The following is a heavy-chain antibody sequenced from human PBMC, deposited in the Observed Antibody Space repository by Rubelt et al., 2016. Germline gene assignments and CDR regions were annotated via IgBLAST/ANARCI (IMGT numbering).Heavy chain of an antibody. CDR1: GYTFTNFA. D-gene: IGHD2-15*01. CDR2: ISTYNRNT. J-gene: IGHJ4*02. CDR3: ARITVGWGVYCSGGSCLDY. V-gene: IGHV1-18*01. Sequence: VKKPGASVKVSCKASGYTFTNFAMSWVRQAPGQGLEWMGWISTYNRNTNYTQKLQGRVTMTIDTSTSTAYMELRSLRSDDTAVYYCARITVGWGVYCSGGSCLDYWGQGTLVTVSS.